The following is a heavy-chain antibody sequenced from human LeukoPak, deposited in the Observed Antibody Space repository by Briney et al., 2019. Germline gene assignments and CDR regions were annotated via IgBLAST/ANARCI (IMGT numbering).Heavy chain of an antibody. D-gene: IGHD3-22*01. Sequence: GGSLRLSCAASGFTFSTYGMHWVRQAPGKGLEWVAVAYGDGSNKFYADSVKGRFTISKDISKNTLYVQMNSLRAEDTAVYYCATGSGYYYGHWGQGTLVTVSS. CDR3: ATGSGYYYGH. J-gene: IGHJ4*02. CDR2: AYGDGSNK. CDR1: GFTFSTYG. V-gene: IGHV3-33*01.